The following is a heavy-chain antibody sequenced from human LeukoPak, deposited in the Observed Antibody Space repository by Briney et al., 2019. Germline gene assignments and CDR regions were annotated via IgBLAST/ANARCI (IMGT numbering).Heavy chain of an antibody. CDR2: IIPIFGTA. CDR1: GGTFSSYA. Sequence: SSVKVSCKASGGTFSSYAISWVRQAPGQGLEWMGGIIPIFGTANYAQKFQGRVTITADESTSTAYMELSSLRSEDTAVYYCARGSSYGSGTYYYYYYMDVWGKGATVTVSS. J-gene: IGHJ6*03. D-gene: IGHD3-10*01. V-gene: IGHV1-69*01. CDR3: ARGSSYGSGTYYYYYYMDV.